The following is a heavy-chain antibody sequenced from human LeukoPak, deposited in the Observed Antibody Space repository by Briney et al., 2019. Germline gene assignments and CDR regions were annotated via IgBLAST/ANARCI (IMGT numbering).Heavy chain of an antibody. Sequence: PGRSLRLSCAASGFTFSSYAMHWVRQAPGKGLEWVSAISGSGGSTYYADSVKGRFTISRDNSKNTLYLQMNSLRAEDTAVYYCAKDPDLVVITPDDYWGQGTLVTVSS. CDR1: GFTFSSYA. CDR2: ISGSGGST. CDR3: AKDPDLVVITPDDY. J-gene: IGHJ4*02. V-gene: IGHV3-23*01. D-gene: IGHD3-22*01.